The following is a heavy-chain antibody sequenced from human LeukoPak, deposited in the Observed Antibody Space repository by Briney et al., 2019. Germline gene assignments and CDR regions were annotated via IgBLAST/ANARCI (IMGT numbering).Heavy chain of an antibody. D-gene: IGHD6-25*01. CDR2: IRSKAYGGTT. CDR3: TRDGSTGMDV. Sequence: GGSLRLSCTASGFTFGDYDMSWVRQAPGKGLEWVGFIRSKAYGGTTEYAASVKGRFTISRDDSKSIAYLQMNSLKTEDTAVYYCTRDGSTGMDVWGQGTTVTVSS. CDR1: GFTFGDYD. J-gene: IGHJ6*02. V-gene: IGHV3-49*04.